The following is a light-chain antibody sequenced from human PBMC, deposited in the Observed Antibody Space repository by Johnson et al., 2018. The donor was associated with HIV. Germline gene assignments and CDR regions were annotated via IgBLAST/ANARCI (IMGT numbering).Light chain of an antibody. CDR2: ENN. Sequence: QPPSVSAAPGQKVTISCSGSSSNIGNNYVSWYQQLPGTAPKLLIYENNKRPSGIPDRFSGSKSGTSATLGITGLQTGDEADYYCGTWETGLSAYVFGTGTKVTVL. CDR3: GTWETGLSAYV. V-gene: IGLV1-51*02. CDR1: SSNIGNNY. J-gene: IGLJ1*01.